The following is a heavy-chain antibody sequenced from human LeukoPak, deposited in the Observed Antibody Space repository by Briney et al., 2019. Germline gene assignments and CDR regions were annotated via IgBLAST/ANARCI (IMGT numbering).Heavy chain of an antibody. V-gene: IGHV1-8*01. CDR2: MNPNSGNT. D-gene: IGHD6-6*01. J-gene: IGHJ6*03. CDR3: ARGRRSSSSTGYYYYMDV. Sequence: ASVKVSCTASGYTFTSYDINWVRQATGQGLEWMGWMNPNSGNTGYAQKFQGRVTMTRNTSISTAYMELSSLRSEDTAVYYCARGRRSSSSTGYYYYMDVWGKGTTVTVSS. CDR1: GYTFTSYD.